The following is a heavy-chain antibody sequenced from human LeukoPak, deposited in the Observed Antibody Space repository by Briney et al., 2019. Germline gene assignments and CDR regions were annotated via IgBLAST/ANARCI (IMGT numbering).Heavy chain of an antibody. V-gene: IGHV3-11*01. CDR2: IRSSGSTI. Sequence: GGSLRHSCAASGFTFSDYYMSWIRQAPGKGLEWVSYIRSSGSTIYYADSVKGRFTISRDNAKNSLYLQLNSLRAEDTAVYYCAKLYCSSSSCSRGGYFDYWGRGTLVTVSS. J-gene: IGHJ4*02. CDR3: AKLYCSSSSCSRGGYFDY. CDR1: GFTFSDYY. D-gene: IGHD2-2*01.